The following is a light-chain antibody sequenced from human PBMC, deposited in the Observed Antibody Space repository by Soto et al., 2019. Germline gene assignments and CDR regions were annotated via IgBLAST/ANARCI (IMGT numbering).Light chain of an antibody. CDR1: QSVSSN. CDR3: HQSNHWHTGT. Sequence: EIVRTQSPATLSVSPGEIATLSCRASQSVSSNLAWYQQKPGQAPRLLIYGASTRATGIPDRFSGSGSGTEFTLTISSLQSEDFGVYYCHQSNHWHTGTVGQVTKVEIK. J-gene: IGKJ1*01. V-gene: IGKV3-15*01. CDR2: GAS.